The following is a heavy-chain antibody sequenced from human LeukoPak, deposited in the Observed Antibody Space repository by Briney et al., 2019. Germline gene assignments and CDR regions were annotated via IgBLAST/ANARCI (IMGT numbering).Heavy chain of an antibody. J-gene: IGHJ2*01. CDR1: GFTFSSYA. V-gene: IGHV3-23*01. D-gene: IGHD6-19*01. CDR2: ITGGGYNT. Sequence: QPGGSLRLSCGASGFTFSSYAMSWVRQAPGKGLEWVSAITGGGYNTYDADSVKGRFTISRDNSKNTVYLQMNSLRVEDTAVYYCAKEGAVVGTGYFDLWGRGTLVTVSS. CDR3: AKEGAVVGTGYFDL.